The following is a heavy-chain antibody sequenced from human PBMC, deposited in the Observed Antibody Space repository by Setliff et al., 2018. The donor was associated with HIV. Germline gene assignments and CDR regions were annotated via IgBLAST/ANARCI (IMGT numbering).Heavy chain of an antibody. J-gene: IGHJ6*02. CDR1: GGSIRTYY. D-gene: IGHD2-15*01. CDR2: VSTSGST. CDR3: ARGQYCGGGSCYYALDV. Sequence: LSLTCTVSGGSIRTYYWSWIRQPAGKGLEWIGRVSTSGSTKYNPSLKSRVTMSLDTSKNEFSLKLSSVPAADTAVYYCARGQYCGGGSCYYALDVWGQGTTVTVSS. V-gene: IGHV4-4*07.